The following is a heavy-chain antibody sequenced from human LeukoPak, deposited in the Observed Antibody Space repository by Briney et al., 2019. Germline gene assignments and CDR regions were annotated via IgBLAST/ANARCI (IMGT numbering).Heavy chain of an antibody. D-gene: IGHD4-17*01. V-gene: IGHV4-31*03. CDR3: ARFTVTTYYYYGMDV. CDR2: IYYSGST. Sequence: PSETLSLTCTVSGGSISSGGYYWSWIRQHPGTGLEWIGYIYYSGSTYYNPSLKSRVTISVDTSKNQFSLKLSSVTAADTAVYYCARFTVTTYYYYGMDVWGQGTTVTVSS. J-gene: IGHJ6*02. CDR1: GGSISSGGYY.